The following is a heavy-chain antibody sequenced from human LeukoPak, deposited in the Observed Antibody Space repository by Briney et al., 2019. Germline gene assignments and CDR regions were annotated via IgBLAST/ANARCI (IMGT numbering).Heavy chain of an antibody. J-gene: IGHJ6*02. CDR1: GGSFSGYY. D-gene: IGHD3-3*01. V-gene: IGHV4-34*01. CDR3: ARIHFWSGYFYYYYYGMDV. CDR2: INHSGST. Sequence: SETLSLTCAVYGGSFSGYYWSWIRQPPGKGLEWIGEINHSGSTNYNPSLKSRVTISVDTSKNQFSLKLSSVTAADTAVYYCARIHFWSGYFYYYYYGMDVWGQGTTVTVSS.